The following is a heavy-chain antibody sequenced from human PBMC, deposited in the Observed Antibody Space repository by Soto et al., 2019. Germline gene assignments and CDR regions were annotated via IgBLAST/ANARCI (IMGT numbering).Heavy chain of an antibody. CDR1: GGSFSGYY. CDR2: SNHSGGT. J-gene: IGHJ6*03. CDR3: ARSGLRYLYYYYYMDV. V-gene: IGHV4-34*01. D-gene: IGHD4-17*01. Sequence: QVQLQQWGAGLLKPSETLSLTCAVYGGSFSGYYWSWIRQPPGKGLEWIGESNHSGGTNYNPSLKRRINISVDTSKNQFSLKLRYVTAADTAVYYCARSGLRYLYYYYYMDVWGKGTTVTVSS.